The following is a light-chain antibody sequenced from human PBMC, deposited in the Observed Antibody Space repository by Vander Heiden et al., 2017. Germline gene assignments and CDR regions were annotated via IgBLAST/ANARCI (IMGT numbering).Light chain of an antibody. CDR3: QQYKTYWT. J-gene: IGKJ1*01. CDR2: LAY. CDR1: QTIDNW. Sequence: DIQMTQSPSTLSASVGDRVTITSRASQTIDNWLAWYQQKPGKAPQPLINLAYSLQSGVPSRFSGSGSGTEFTLTISSLQADDFAKYYCQQYKTYWTFGQGTKVEIK. V-gene: IGKV1-5*03.